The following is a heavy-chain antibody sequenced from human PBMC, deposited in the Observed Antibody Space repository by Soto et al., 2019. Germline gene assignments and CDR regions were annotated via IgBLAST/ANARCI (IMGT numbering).Heavy chain of an antibody. D-gene: IGHD5-18*01. Sequence: GGSLRLSCAASGYTFSTYAMSWVRQAPRKGLEWVSAISGNGGDYTYYADSVKGRFTISRDNAKNTLYLQMNSLRDEDTAVYYCARDTARIFEYWGQGTLVTVSS. J-gene: IGHJ4*02. V-gene: IGHV3-23*01. CDR3: ARDTARIFEY. CDR1: GYTFSTYA. CDR2: ISGNGGDYT.